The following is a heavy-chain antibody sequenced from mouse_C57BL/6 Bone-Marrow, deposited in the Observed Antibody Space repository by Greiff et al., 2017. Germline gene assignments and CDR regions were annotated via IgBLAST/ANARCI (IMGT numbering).Heavy chain of an antibody. Sequence: EVTLQESGGGLVQPGGSLKLSCAASGFTFSDYYMSWVRQTPEKRLEWVAYISNGGGSTYYPDTVKGRFTISRDNAKNTLYLQMSRLKSEDTAMYYCARHPFAYWGQGTLVTVSA. CDR3: ARHPFAY. CDR1: GFTFSDYY. V-gene: IGHV5-12*01. J-gene: IGHJ3*01. CDR2: ISNGGGST.